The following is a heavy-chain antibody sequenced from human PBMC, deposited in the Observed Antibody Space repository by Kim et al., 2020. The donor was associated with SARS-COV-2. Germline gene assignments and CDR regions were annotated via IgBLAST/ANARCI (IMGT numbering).Heavy chain of an antibody. CDR3: ARATSRQQLVRRYFDY. V-gene: IGHV4-34*01. CDR2: INHSGST. Sequence: SETLSLTCAVYGGSFSGYYWSWIRQPPGKGLEWIGEINHSGSTNYNPSLKSRVTISVDTSKNQFSLKLSSVTAADTAVYYCARATSRQQLVRRYFDYCG. D-gene: IGHD6-13*01. CDR1: GGSFSGYY. J-gene: IGHJ4*03.